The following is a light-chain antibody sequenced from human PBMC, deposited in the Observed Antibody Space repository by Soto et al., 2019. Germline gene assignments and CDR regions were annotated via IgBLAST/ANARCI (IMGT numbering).Light chain of an antibody. CDR3: QQSYTAPWT. CDR1: QSISTY. V-gene: IGKV1-39*01. CDR2: GAS. J-gene: IGKJ1*01. Sequence: DIQMTQSPSSLSASVGDRVTITCRASQSISTYLNWYQQKPGKAPKVLLYGASILQTGVPSRFSGSGSGTDFTLTIRSLQAEDSATYYCQQSYTAPWTLGKGTKV.